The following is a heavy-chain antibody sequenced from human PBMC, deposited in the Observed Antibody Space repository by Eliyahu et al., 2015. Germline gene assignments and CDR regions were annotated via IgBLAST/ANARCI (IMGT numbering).Heavy chain of an antibody. CDR2: INHSGST. V-gene: IGHV4-34*01. J-gene: IGHJ5*02. Sequence: QVQLQQWGAGLLKPSETLSLTCAVYGGSFSGXYWSWXRQPPGKGLEWIGEINHSGSTNYNPSLKSRVTISVDTSKNQFSLKLSSVTAADTAVYYCARGRAYYDYIWGSYRPNNWFDPWGQGTLVTVSS. CDR1: GGSFSGXY. CDR3: ARGRAYYDYIWGSYRPNNWFDP. D-gene: IGHD3-16*02.